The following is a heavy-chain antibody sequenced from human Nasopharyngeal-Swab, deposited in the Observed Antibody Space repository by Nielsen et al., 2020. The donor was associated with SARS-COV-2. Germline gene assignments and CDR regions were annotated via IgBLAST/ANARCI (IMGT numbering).Heavy chain of an antibody. Sequence: SETLSLTCAVSGYSISSGYYWGWIRQPPGKGLEWIGSIYHSGSTYYNPSLKSRVTISVDTSKNQFSLKLSSVTAADTAVYYCARHGFRQLERFLMAFGIWGQGTMVTVSS. J-gene: IGHJ3*02. CDR2: IYHSGST. CDR3: ARHGFRQLERFLMAFGI. CDR1: GYSISSGYY. V-gene: IGHV4-38-2*01. D-gene: IGHD1-1*01.